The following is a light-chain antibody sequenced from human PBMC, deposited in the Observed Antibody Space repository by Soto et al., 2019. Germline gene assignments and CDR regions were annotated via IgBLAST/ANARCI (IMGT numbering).Light chain of an antibody. V-gene: IGKV3-20*01. Sequence: EIVLTQSPGTLSLSPGQRATLSCRASQNIRSNYVAWYQQKPGQAPRLLIFGSASTATGIPDRFSASGSGTDFTLTISRLEPEDFAVYYCQQYGYEPLTFGGGTKVDIK. CDR3: QQYGYEPLT. CDR2: GSA. J-gene: IGKJ4*01. CDR1: QNIRSNY.